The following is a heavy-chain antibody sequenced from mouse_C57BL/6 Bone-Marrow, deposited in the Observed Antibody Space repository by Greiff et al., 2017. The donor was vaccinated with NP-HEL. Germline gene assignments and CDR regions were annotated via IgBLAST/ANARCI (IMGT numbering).Heavy chain of an antibody. CDR3: VRDYCGSFDY. CDR1: GFSFNTYA. CDR2: IRSKSNYDAT. D-gene: IGHD1-1*01. Sequence: EVQGVEPGGGLVQPKGSLKLSCAASGFSFNTYAMNWVRQAPGKGLEWVARIRSKSNYDATYYADSVKDRFTISRDDSASMLYLQMHNLKTADTSIYSCVRDYCGSFDYWGQGTTLTVSS. J-gene: IGHJ2*01. V-gene: IGHV10-1*01.